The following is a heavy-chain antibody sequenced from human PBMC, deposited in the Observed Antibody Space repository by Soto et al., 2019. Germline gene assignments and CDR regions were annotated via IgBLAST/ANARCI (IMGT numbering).Heavy chain of an antibody. CDR2: ISAYNGNT. V-gene: IGHV1-18*01. D-gene: IGHD3-22*01. CDR1: GYTFTSYG. Sequence: ASVKVSCKASGYTFTSYGISWVRQAPGQGLEWMGWISAYNGNTNYAQKLQGRVTMTTDTSTSTAYMELRSLRSDDTAAYYCATFRKRDYYDSSGYYPFDYWGQGTLVTVSS. CDR3: ATFRKRDYYDSSGYYPFDY. J-gene: IGHJ4*02.